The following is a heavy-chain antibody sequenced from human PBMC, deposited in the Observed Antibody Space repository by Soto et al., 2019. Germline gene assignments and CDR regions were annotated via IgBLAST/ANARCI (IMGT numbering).Heavy chain of an antibody. Sequence: PSETLSLTCTVSGGSISSYYWSWIRQPPGKGLEWIGYIYYSGSTNYNPSLKSRVAISVDTSKNQFSLKLSSVTAADTAVYYCARSLDYWGQGTLVTVSS. CDR3: ARSLDY. CDR2: IYYSGST. V-gene: IGHV4-59*01. CDR1: GGSISSYY. J-gene: IGHJ4*02.